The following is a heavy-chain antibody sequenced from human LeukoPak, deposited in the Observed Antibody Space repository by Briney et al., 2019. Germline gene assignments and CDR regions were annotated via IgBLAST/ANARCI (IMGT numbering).Heavy chain of an antibody. CDR3: ARGWKRTYYGMDV. Sequence: SETLSLTCAVYGGSFSGYYWSWIRQPPGKGLEWIGEINHSGSTNYNPSLKSRVTISVDTSKKQFSLKLSSVTAADTAVYYCARGWKRTYYGMDVWGQGTTVTVSS. V-gene: IGHV4-34*01. J-gene: IGHJ6*02. CDR2: INHSGST. CDR1: GGSFSGYY. D-gene: IGHD1-1*01.